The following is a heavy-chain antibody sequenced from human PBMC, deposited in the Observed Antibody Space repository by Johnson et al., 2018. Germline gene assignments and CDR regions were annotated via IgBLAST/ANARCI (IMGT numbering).Heavy chain of an antibody. J-gene: IGHJ3*02. Sequence: QVQLVQSGGGVVQPGRSLRLSCAASGFTFSSYGMHWVRQAPGKGLEWVAVISYDGSNKYYADSVKGRFTISRDNSKNKLYLQMNSLRAEDTAVYYCAKKFYYDTTTDFDIWGQGTMVTVSS. CDR2: ISYDGSNK. CDR1: GFTFSSYG. CDR3: AKKFYYDTTTDFDI. V-gene: IGHV3-30*18. D-gene: IGHD3-22*01.